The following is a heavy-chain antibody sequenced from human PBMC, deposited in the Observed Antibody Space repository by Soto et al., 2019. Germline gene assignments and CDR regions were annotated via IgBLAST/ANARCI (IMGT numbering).Heavy chain of an antibody. J-gene: IGHJ4*02. Sequence: VGSLRLSCAASGFDFSSHAMHWVRQSPGKGPEWLATISFDGVDEFYADSVKGRFTISRDNSKNTLSLQMNSLRVEDTAVYYYVIFCGGDCYNYWGQGTLVTVSS. CDR2: ISFDGVDE. V-gene: IGHV3-30*14. CDR3: VIFCGGDCYNY. CDR1: GFDFSSHA. D-gene: IGHD2-21*02.